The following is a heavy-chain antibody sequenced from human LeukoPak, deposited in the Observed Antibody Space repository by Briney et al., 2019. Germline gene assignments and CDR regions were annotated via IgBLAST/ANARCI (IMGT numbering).Heavy chain of an antibody. J-gene: IGHJ4*02. CDR2: ISGSGGST. CDR3: AKPGDYGDYLYYFDY. Sequence: PGGSLRLSCAASGFTFSSYAMSWVRQAPGKGLEWVSAISGSGGSTYYADSVKGRFTISRDNSKNTLYLQMNSLRAEDTAVYYRAKPGDYGDYLYYFDYWGQGTLVTVSS. D-gene: IGHD4-17*01. CDR1: GFTFSSYA. V-gene: IGHV3-23*01.